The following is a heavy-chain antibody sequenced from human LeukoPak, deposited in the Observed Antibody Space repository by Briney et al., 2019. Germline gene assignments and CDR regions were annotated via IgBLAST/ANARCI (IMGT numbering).Heavy chain of an antibody. CDR2: IWYDGSNK. J-gene: IGHJ4*02. Sequence: GGSLRPSCAASGFTFSSYGMHWVRQAPGKGLEWVAVIWYDGSNKYYADSVKGRFTISRDNSKNTLYLQMNSLRAEDTAVYYCARGGSSIYYFDYWGQGTLVTVSS. CDR3: ARGGSSIYYFDY. V-gene: IGHV3-33*01. CDR1: GFTFSSYG. D-gene: IGHD6-6*01.